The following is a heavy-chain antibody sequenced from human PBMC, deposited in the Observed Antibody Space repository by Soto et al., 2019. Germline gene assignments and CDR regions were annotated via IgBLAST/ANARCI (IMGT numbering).Heavy chain of an antibody. D-gene: IGHD3-22*01. J-gene: IGHJ4*01. V-gene: IGHV3-33*01. Sequence: QVQLVESGGGVVQPGRSLRLSCAASGFTFSSYGMHWVRQAPGKGLEWVAVIWYDGSNKYYADSVKGRFTISRDNSKNTLYLQMNSLRAEDTAVYYCARRSHLDSSGYYEIDYCGHGTLVTVSS. CDR3: ARRSHLDSSGYYEIDY. CDR2: IWYDGSNK. CDR1: GFTFSSYG.